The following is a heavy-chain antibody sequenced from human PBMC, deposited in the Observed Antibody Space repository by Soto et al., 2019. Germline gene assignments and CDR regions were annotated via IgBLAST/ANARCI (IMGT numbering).Heavy chain of an antibody. Sequence: QITLKESGPTLVKPTQTLTLTCTFSGFSLSTSRVGVGWIRQPPGKALEWLALIYWDDDKRYSPSLKSRLTITKDTSKNQVVLTMTNTDPVDTATYYCAHTSGGGNSACLDYWGQGTLVTVSS. CDR2: IYWDDDK. V-gene: IGHV2-5*02. CDR1: GFSLSTSRVG. J-gene: IGHJ4*02. CDR3: AHTSGGGNSACLDY. D-gene: IGHD2-21*02.